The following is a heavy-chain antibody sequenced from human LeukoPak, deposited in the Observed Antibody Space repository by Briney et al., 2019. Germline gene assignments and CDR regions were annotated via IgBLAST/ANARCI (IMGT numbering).Heavy chain of an antibody. D-gene: IGHD3-9*01. CDR2: IRYDGSNK. V-gene: IGHV3-30*02. Sequence: GGSLRLSCAASGFTFSSYAMSWVRQAPGKGLEWVAFIRYDGSNKYYADSVKGRFTISRDNSKNTLYLQMNSLRAEDTALYHCARENYDILTGYYGNYYYYMDVWGKGTTVTISS. CDR3: ARENYDILTGYYGNYYYYMDV. J-gene: IGHJ6*03. CDR1: GFTFSSYA.